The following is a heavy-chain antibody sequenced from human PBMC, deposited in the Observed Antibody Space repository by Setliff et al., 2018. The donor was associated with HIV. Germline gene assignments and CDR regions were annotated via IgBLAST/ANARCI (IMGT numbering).Heavy chain of an antibody. J-gene: IGHJ2*01. CDR1: GFIFSSYG. V-gene: IGHV3-33*06. Sequence: SLTLSCAASGFIFSSYGMHWVRQAPGKGLEWVAVIWYDGSNKHYADSVKGRFNISRDNSKNTLYLQVNGLSAEDTAVYYCAKDGGTAVSGHWYFDPWGRGTLVTVSS. CDR2: IWYDGSNK. D-gene: IGHD6-19*01. CDR3: AKDGGTAVSGHWYFDP.